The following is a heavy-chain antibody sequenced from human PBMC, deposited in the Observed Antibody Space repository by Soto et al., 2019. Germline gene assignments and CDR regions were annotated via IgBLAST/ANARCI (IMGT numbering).Heavy chain of an antibody. CDR3: ATYYNWNYEYNWFDP. CDR1: GGSITSSSHY. Sequence: PSETLSLTCTVSGGSITSSSHYWGWIRQPPGKGLECIGNIYYDGNTYYNPSLKSRVTISLDTSKNQFSLRLSSVTAADTAVYYCATYYNWNYEYNWFDPWGQGTLVTVSS. V-gene: IGHV4-39*01. J-gene: IGHJ5*02. CDR2: IYYDGNT. D-gene: IGHD1-7*01.